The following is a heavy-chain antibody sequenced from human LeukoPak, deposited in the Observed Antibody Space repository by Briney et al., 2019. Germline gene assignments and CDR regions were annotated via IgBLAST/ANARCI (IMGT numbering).Heavy chain of an antibody. Sequence: GGSLRLSCAASGFTFSSYGMHWVRQAPGKGLEWVTFIEYDGSYKYYADSVKGRFTISRDNSKNTLYLQMNSLRAEDTAVYYCARRAGAYSHPYDYWGQGTLVTVSS. CDR1: GFTFSSYG. CDR2: IEYDGSYK. J-gene: IGHJ4*02. D-gene: IGHD4/OR15-4a*01. CDR3: ARRAGAYSHPYDY. V-gene: IGHV3-30*12.